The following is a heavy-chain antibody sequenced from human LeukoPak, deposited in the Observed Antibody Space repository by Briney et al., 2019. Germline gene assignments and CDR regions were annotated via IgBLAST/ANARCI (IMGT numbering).Heavy chain of an antibody. D-gene: IGHD5-18*01. J-gene: IGHJ2*01. CDR2: ISFDGSNK. CDR3: AKSGRSLSGYSYGQHWYFDL. Sequence: GGSLRLSCAASGFTFSSYAMHWVRQAPGKGLEWVAVISFDGSNKYYADSVKGRFTISRDNSKNTLYLQMNSLRAEDTAVYYCAKSGRSLSGYSYGQHWYFDLWGRGTLVTVSS. CDR1: GFTFSSYA. V-gene: IGHV3-30*04.